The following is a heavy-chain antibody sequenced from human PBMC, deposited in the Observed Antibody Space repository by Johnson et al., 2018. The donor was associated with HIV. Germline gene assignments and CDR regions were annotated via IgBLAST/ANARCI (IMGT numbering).Heavy chain of an antibody. CDR3: ARGLQARFDAFDI. V-gene: IGHV3-30*19. CDR1: GFTFSSYG. CDR2: ISYDGSNK. D-gene: IGHD5-24*01. Sequence: QVQLVESGGGVVQPGRSLRLSCAASGFTFSSYGMHWVRQAPGKGLEWVAVISYDGSNKYYADSVKGRFTISRDNSKNTLYLQMNSLRAEDTAVYYCARGLQARFDAFDIWGQGTMVTVS. J-gene: IGHJ3*02.